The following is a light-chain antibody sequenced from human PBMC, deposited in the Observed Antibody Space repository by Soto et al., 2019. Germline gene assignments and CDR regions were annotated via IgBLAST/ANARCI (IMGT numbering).Light chain of an antibody. V-gene: IGLV2-8*01. Sequence: QSVLTQPPSASGSPGQSVTISCTGTSSDVGGYNYVSWYQQHPGKAPKLMIYEVSKRPSGVPDRFSGSKSGNTASLTVSGLQAEDEADYYCSSYAGSNTPYVFGTVTKLTVL. CDR1: SSDVGGYNY. CDR2: EVS. CDR3: SSYAGSNTPYV. J-gene: IGLJ1*01.